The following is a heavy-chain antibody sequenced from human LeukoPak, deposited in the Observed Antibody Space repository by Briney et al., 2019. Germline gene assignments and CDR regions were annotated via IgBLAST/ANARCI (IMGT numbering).Heavy chain of an antibody. Sequence: SETLSLTCAVYGGSFSGYYWSWIRQPPGKGLEWIGEINHSGSTNYNPSLKSRVTISVDTSKNRFSLKLSSVTAADTAVYYCARGANQNWFDPWGQGTLVTVSS. CDR1: GGSFSGYY. V-gene: IGHV4-34*01. D-gene: IGHD2-8*01. CDR2: INHSGST. J-gene: IGHJ5*02. CDR3: ARGANQNWFDP.